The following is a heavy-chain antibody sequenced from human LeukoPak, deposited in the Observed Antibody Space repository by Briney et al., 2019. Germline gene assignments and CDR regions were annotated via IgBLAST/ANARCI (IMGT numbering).Heavy chain of an antibody. J-gene: IGHJ6*02. CDR1: GFTFSSYS. CDR2: ISSSSSYI. V-gene: IGHV3-21*01. D-gene: IGHD3-16*01. CDR3: ARVYEGHYYGMDV. Sequence: GGSLRLSCAASGFTFSSYSMNWVRQAPGXXLEWVSSISSSSSYIYYADSVKGRFTISRDNAKNSLYLQMNSLRAEDTAVYYCARVYEGHYYGMDVWGQGTTVTVSS.